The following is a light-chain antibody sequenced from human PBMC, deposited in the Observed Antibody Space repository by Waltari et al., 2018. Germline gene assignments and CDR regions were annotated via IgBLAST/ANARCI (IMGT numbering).Light chain of an antibody. CDR2: EAS. V-gene: IGKV3-20*01. J-gene: IGKJ1*01. CDR1: QSVSRN. CDR3: QKYGTLPAT. Sequence: EIVLTQSPGTLSLSPGERATLSCRASQSVSRNFAWYQQKPGQPPRLLIYEASTRATGIPDRFSGRGSGTDFSLTISRLEPEDFAVYYCQKYGTLPATFGQGTKVEIK.